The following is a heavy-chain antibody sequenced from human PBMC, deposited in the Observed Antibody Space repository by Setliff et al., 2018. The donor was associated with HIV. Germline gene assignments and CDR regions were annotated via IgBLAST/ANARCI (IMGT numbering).Heavy chain of an antibody. CDR1: GYTFTDYF. CDR2: INAGNGNT. D-gene: IGHD3-22*01. Sequence: ASVKVSCKASGYTFTDYFMNWMRQAPGQRLEWMGWINAGNGNTSNKQKFQGRVTMTRDTSTNTVYMELSSLRFEDTAVYYCARDMNRRSYSDTSPHDYWGQGTLVTVSS. CDR3: ARDMNRRSYSDTSPHDY. V-gene: IGHV1-46*01. J-gene: IGHJ4*02.